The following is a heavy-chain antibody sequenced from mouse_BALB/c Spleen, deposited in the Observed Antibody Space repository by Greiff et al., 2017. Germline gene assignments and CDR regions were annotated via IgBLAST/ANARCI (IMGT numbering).Heavy chain of an antibody. D-gene: IGHD2-14*01. Sequence: EVKLVESGGGLVQPGGSRKLSCAASGFTFSSFGMHWVRQAPEKGLEWVAYISSGSSTIYYADTVKGRFTISRDKPKNTLFLQMTSLRSEDTAMYYCARFRYGGDYWGQGTTLTVSS. CDR2: ISSGSSTI. CDR3: ARFRYGGDY. V-gene: IGHV5-17*02. J-gene: IGHJ2*01. CDR1: GFTFSSFG.